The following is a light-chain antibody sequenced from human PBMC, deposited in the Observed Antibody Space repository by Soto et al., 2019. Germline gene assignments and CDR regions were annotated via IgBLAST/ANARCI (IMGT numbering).Light chain of an antibody. Sequence: IVLTQSPGTLSLSPGERTTLSCRASQSISRYLAWYQQKPGQGPRLLIYGASSRATGTPDRFSGSGSGTDFTLTISRLDPEDFAVYYCQQYGSSPMTFGQGTKVDIK. CDR2: GAS. V-gene: IGKV3-20*01. J-gene: IGKJ1*01. CDR3: QQYGSSPMT. CDR1: QSISRY.